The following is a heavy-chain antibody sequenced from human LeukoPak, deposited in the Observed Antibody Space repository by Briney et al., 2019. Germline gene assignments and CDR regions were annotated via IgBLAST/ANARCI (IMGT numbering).Heavy chain of an antibody. V-gene: IGHV4-30-4*08. J-gene: IGHJ6*03. D-gene: IGHD6-13*01. CDR2: IYYSGST. CDR3: ASSSSWLYYYYMDV. Sequence: SWIRQPPGKGLEWIGYIYYSGSTYYNPSLKSRVTISVDTSKNQFSLKLSSVTAADTAVYYCASSSSWLYYYYMDVWGKGTTVTVSS.